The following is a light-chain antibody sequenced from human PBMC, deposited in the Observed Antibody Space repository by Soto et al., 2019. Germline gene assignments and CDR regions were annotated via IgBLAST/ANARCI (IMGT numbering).Light chain of an antibody. Sequence: ENVLTHSPGTLSLSPGERATLSCIASQTVSSTYLAWYQQKPGQAPRLLIYGASSRATGIPDRFSGTVSGTDFTLTISRLEPEDFAVYYCQQYGSSPITFGQGTRLEIK. CDR2: GAS. J-gene: IGKJ5*01. CDR1: QTVSSTY. V-gene: IGKV3-20*01. CDR3: QQYGSSPIT.